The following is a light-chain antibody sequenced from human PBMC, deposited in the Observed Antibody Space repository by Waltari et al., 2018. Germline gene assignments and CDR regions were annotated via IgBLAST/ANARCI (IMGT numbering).Light chain of an antibody. CDR3: QHFDNLLFT. CDR2: EAT. V-gene: IGKV1-33*01. Sequence: DIQVTQSPSSLSASVGDRVTITCQASQDISHYLNWYQQRPGKAPKVLIYEATPLKIGVPSRFSGSGSGTDFTFAITSLQPEDAATYYCQHFDNLLFTFGQGTKLEI. J-gene: IGKJ2*01. CDR1: QDISHY.